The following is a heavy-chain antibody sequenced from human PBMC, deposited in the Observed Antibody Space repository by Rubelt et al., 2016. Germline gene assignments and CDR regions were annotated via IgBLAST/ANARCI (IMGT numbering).Heavy chain of an antibody. Sequence: GRFTISRDNSKNTLYLQMNSLRAEDTAVYYCARGPDCGDYGVDYYYYYGMDVWGQGTTVTVSS. CDR3: ARGPDCGDYGVDYYYYYGMDV. J-gene: IGHJ6*02. V-gene: IGHV3-30*07. D-gene: IGHD4-17*01.